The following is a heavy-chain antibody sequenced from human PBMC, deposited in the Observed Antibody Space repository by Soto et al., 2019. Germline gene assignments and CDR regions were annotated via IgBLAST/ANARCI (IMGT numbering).Heavy chain of an antibody. CDR2: ISSSSSTI. CDR1: GCTFSTYS. CDR3: ARDDVLWGFGELFSHFYYGMDV. V-gene: IGHV3-48*02. D-gene: IGHD3-10*01. J-gene: IGHJ6*02. Sequence: VVSLRLSSPASGCTFSTYSLSRFRQAPGKGLEWVSYISSSSSTIYYADSVKGRSTISRDNAKNSLYLQMNSLRDEDTAVYYCARDDVLWGFGELFSHFYYGMDVWGQGT.